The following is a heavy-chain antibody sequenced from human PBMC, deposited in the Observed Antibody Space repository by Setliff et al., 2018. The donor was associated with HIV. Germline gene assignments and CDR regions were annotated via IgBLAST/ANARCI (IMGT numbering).Heavy chain of an antibody. CDR1: GYTSTSYG. J-gene: IGHJ6*03. D-gene: IGHD3-10*01. V-gene: IGHV1-18*01. CDR3: ALGMVRGARYYYYYYMDV. CDR2: ISAHSGYA. Sequence: GASVKVSCKASGYTSTSYGINWVRQAPGQGLEWMGWISAHSGYAKSAQKFQGRVTMDTDTSTNTAYMELKSLRSDDTAVYYCALGMVRGARYYYYYYMDVWGKGTTVTVSS.